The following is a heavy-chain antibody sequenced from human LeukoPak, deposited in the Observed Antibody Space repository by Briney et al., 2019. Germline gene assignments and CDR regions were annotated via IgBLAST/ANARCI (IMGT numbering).Heavy chain of an antibody. CDR3: AKTYQGCITGVHLLDFGD. J-gene: IGHJ4*02. CDR1: GFTFSSYG. CDR2: ISYDGSNK. D-gene: IGHD3-10*01. V-gene: IGHV3-30*18. Sequence: GGSLRLSCAASGFTFSSYGMHWVRQAPGKGLEWVAVISYDGSNKYYADSVKGRFTISRDNSKNTRYLQMNSLRAEDTPVYYFAKTYQGCITGVHLLDFGDWGTRALVTVS.